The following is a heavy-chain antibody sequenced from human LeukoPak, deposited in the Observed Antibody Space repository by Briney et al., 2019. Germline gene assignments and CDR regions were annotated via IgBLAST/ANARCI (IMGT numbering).Heavy chain of an antibody. CDR3: ARGNYYDSSGYEPLFDY. V-gene: IGHV4-34*01. CDR1: GVSISNYY. Sequence: SETLSLTCTVSGVSISNYYWSWIRQPPGKGLEWIGEINHSGSTNYNPSLKSRVTISVDTSKNQFSLKLSSVTAADTAVYYCARGNYYDSSGYEPLFDYWGQGTLVTVSS. D-gene: IGHD3-22*01. CDR2: INHSGST. J-gene: IGHJ4*02.